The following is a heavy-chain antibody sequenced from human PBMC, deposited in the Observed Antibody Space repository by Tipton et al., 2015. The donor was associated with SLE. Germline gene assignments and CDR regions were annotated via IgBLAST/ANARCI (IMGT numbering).Heavy chain of an antibody. V-gene: IGHV1-18*01. J-gene: IGHJ4*02. Sequence: QSGAEVKKPGASVKVSCKASGYTFTSYGISWVRQAPGQGLEWMGWISAYNGNTNYAQKLQGRVPMTTDTSTSTAYMELRSLRSDDTAVYYCARVALSGYSYGLYYFDYWGQGTLVTVSS. CDR1: GYTFTSYG. CDR2: ISAYNGNT. CDR3: ARVALSGYSYGLYYFDY. D-gene: IGHD5-18*01.